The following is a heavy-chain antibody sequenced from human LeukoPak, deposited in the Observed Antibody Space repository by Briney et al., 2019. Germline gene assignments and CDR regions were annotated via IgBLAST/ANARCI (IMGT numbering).Heavy chain of an antibody. D-gene: IGHD2-2*02. CDR1: GFTFSSYA. CDR2: ISSSSSYI. Sequence: GGSLRLSCAASGFTFSSYAMNWVRQAPGKGLEWVSSISSSSSYIYYADSVKGRFTISRDNAKNSLYLQMNSLRAEDTAVYYCASARNLYCSSTSCYMGKDYWGQGTLVTVSS. CDR3: ASARNLYCSSTSCYMGKDY. V-gene: IGHV3-21*01. J-gene: IGHJ4*02.